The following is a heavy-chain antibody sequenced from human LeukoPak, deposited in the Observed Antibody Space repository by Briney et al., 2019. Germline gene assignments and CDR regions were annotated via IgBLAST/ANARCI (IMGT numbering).Heavy chain of an antibody. D-gene: IGHD2-21*01. CDR3: ARGQTGDYRFDY. Sequence: ASVKVSCKASGYTFTTYDINWVRQATGQGLEWMGWMNPNSGNTGYAQKFQGRVTMTRNTSISTAYMELSSLRSEDTAVYYCARGQTGDYRFDYWGQGTLVTVSS. CDR1: GYTFTTYD. J-gene: IGHJ4*02. CDR2: MNPNSGNT. V-gene: IGHV1-8*01.